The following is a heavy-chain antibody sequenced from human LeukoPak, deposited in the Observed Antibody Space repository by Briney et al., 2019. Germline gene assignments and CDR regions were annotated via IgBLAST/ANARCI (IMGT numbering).Heavy chain of an antibody. J-gene: IGHJ3*02. V-gene: IGHV3-7*04. CDR1: GFTFRSYW. CDR3: ARDFSAFDI. Sequence: GGSLRLSCAASGFTFRSYWMNWVRQAPGKGLEWVANIKQDGNEKSYVDSVKGRFTISRDNAKNSLYLQMNSLRAEDTAVYYCARDFSAFDIWGQGTMVTVSS. CDR2: IKQDGNEK.